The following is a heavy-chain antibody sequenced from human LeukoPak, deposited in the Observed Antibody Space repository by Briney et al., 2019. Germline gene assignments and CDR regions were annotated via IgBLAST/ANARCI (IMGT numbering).Heavy chain of an antibody. D-gene: IGHD3-22*01. CDR1: GGSFSGYY. J-gene: IGHJ4*02. CDR3: AREFYDRSGYYFVPFDY. V-gene: IGHV4-34*01. CDR2: INHSGST. Sequence: SETLSLTCAVYGGSFSGYYWSWIRQPPGKGLEWIGEINHSGSTNYNPSLKGRVTISVDTSKNQFSLKLSSVTAADTAVYYCAREFYDRSGYYFVPFDYWGQGTLVTVSS.